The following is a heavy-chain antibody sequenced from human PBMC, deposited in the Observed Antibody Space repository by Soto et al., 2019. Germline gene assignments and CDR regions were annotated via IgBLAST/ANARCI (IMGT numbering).Heavy chain of an antibody. D-gene: IGHD6-13*01. Sequence: QLQLQESGPGLVKPSETLSLSCTVSGGSITSSFYWGWIRQPPGKGLEWIGSIYGTGNTYYNPSLKGRVTISGDTSTTQFSLNLISVTAADTAVYYCRSSSRYSTDVWGQGATVTVSS. CDR3: RSSSRYSTDV. V-gene: IGHV4-39*01. CDR2: IYGTGNT. CDR1: GGSITSSFY. J-gene: IGHJ6*02.